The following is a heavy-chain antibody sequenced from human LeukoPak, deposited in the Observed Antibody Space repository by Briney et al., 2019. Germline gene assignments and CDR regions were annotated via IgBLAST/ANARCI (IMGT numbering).Heavy chain of an antibody. CDR3: AREVFFDILTGYPYYFDY. D-gene: IGHD3-9*01. V-gene: IGHV1-8*03. Sequence: GASVKVSCKASGYTFTSYDINWVRQATGQGLEGMGWMNPNSGNTGYAQKFQGRVTITRNTSISTAYMELSSLRSEDTAVYYCAREVFFDILTGYPYYFDYWGQGTLVTVSS. CDR2: MNPNSGNT. CDR1: GYTFTSYD. J-gene: IGHJ4*02.